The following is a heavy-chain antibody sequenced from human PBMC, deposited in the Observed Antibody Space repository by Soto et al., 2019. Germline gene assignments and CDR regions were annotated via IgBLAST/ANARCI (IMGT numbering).Heavy chain of an antibody. CDR1: GGTFSSYA. CDR3: ARDRGRYYDSSGYYYQYFQH. D-gene: IGHD3-22*01. J-gene: IGHJ1*01. V-gene: IGHV1-69*06. Sequence: SVKVSCKASGGTFSSYAISWVRQAPGQGLEWMGGIIPIFGTANYAQKFQGRVTITADKSTSTAYMELSSLRSEDTAVYYCARDRGRYYDSSGYYYQYFQHWGQGNLVTVSS. CDR2: IIPIFGTA.